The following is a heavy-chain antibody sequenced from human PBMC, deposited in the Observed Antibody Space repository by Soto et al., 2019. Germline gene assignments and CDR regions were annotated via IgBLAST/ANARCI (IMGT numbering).Heavy chain of an antibody. D-gene: IGHD6-6*01. Sequence: SVKVSCKASGGTFSSYAISWVRQAPGQGLEWMGGIIPIFGTANYAQKFQGRVTITADDSTSTAYMDLQMESLRGDDTGMYYCAKDPVRAAPPVTWFDPWGQGTLVTVSS. J-gene: IGHJ5*02. CDR1: GGTFSSYA. CDR2: IIPIFGTA. CDR3: AKDPVRAAPPVTWFDP. V-gene: IGHV1-69*13.